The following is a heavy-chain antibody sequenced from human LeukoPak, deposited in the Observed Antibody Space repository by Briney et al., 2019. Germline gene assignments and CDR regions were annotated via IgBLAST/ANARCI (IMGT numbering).Heavy chain of an antibody. J-gene: IGHJ6*02. CDR2: ISYDGSNK. V-gene: IGHV3-30-3*01. CDR1: GFTFSSYA. Sequence: PGRSLRLSCAASGFTFSSYAMHWVRQAPGKGLEWVAVISYDGSNKYYADSVKGRFTISRDNSKNTLYLQMHSLRAEDTAVYYCARVGYDILTGYSTPYYYYGMDVWGQGTTVTVSS. D-gene: IGHD3-9*01. CDR3: ARVGYDILTGYSTPYYYYGMDV.